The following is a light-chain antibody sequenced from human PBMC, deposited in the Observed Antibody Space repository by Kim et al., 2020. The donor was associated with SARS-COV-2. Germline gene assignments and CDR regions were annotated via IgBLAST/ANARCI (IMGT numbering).Light chain of an antibody. CDR2: QDN. CDR3: MAWDSTTECV. CDR1: KVGYKH. Sequence: PGQTVILPCSVDKVGYKHISRYRQRSGQSPVVVIYQDNKRPSGIRERFSGSNVNTGDTDTLTISATQAMDEADYYCMAWDSTTECVCGTGTKVTVL. V-gene: IGLV3-1*01. J-gene: IGLJ1*01.